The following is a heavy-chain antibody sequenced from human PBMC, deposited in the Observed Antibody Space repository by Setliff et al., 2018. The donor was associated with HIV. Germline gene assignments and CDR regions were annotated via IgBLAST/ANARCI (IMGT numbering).Heavy chain of an antibody. Sequence: KTSETLSLTCSVSGGSVSSSSYYWTWIRQPAGKGLEWIGHLHSSGDAYYGPSLKSRVAMSLDTSKNQFSLKLSSVTAADTAVYYCARGFDYAQRPPLYYFDYWGQGTLVTVSS. V-gene: IGHV4-61*10. CDR2: LHSSGDA. J-gene: IGHJ4*02. CDR1: GGSVSSSSYY. CDR3: ARGFDYAQRPPLYYFDY. D-gene: IGHD2-2*01.